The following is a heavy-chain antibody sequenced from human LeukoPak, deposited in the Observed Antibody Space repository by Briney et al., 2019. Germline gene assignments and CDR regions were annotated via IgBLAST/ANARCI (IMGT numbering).Heavy chain of an antibody. CDR1: GGSISSGSYY. CDR3: ATVDTDAFDI. J-gene: IGHJ3*02. CDR2: IYTSGST. D-gene: IGHD5-18*01. V-gene: IGHV4-61*02. Sequence: SETLSLTCTVSGGSISSGSYYWSWNRQPAGKGLEWIGRIYTSGSTNYNPSLKSRVTISVDTSKNQFSLKLSSVTAADTAVYYCATVDTDAFDIWGQGTMVTVSS.